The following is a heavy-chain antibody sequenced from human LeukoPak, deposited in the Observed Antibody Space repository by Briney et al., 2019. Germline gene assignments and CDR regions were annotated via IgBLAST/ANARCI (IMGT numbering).Heavy chain of an antibody. CDR2: INHSWST. V-gene: IGHV4-38-2*02. J-gene: IGHJ3*02. D-gene: IGHD1-26*01. CDR1: GYSISNNFY. CDR3: ARVGIVGATIAFDI. Sequence: SETLSLTCTVSGYSISNNFYWAWIRQSPGKGLEWIVSINHSWSTYYNPSLKSRVTMSVDTSKNQFSLKLSSVTAADTAVYYCARVGIVGATIAFDIWGQGTMVTVSS.